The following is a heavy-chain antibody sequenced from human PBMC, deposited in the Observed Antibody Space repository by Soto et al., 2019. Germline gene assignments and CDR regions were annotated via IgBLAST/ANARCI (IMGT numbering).Heavy chain of an antibody. CDR2: ISGTGYTI. D-gene: IGHD3-16*02. CDR1: GFTFSTYE. V-gene: IGHV3-48*03. CDR3: ARVSQSFIEYFQH. J-gene: IGHJ1*01. Sequence: GGSLRLSCAASGFTFSTYEMIWVRQAPGKGLEWVSYISGTGYTIHYADSVKGRFTISRDSAKNSLYLQMNSLRAEDTAIYYCARVSQSFIEYFQHWGQGTLVTGSS.